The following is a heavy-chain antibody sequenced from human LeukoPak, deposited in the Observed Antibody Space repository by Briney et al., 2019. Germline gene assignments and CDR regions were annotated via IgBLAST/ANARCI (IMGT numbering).Heavy chain of an antibody. CDR1: GFTFSSHW. J-gene: IGHJ5*02. CDR3: ARGMTVAANWFDP. D-gene: IGHD6-19*01. CDR2: INQDGGAQ. V-gene: IGHV3-7*04. Sequence: GGSLRLSCAASGFTFSSHWMNWVRQAPGKGLEWVANINQDGGAQYYVDSVKGRFTISRDNAENSLYLQMNSLRAEDTAVYYCARGMTVAANWFDPWGQGTLVTVSS.